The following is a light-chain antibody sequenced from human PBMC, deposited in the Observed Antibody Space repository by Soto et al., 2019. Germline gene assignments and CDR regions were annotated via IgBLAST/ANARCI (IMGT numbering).Light chain of an antibody. CDR3: CSYAGSYTFEV. J-gene: IGLJ1*01. Sequence: QSVLTQPRSVSGSPGQSVTISCTGTSSDVGGYNYVSWYQQHPGKAPKLMIYDVSKRPSGVPDRFSGSKSGNTASLTISGLQAEDEADYYCCSYAGSYTFEVFGTGTKSPS. CDR1: SSDVGGYNY. CDR2: DVS. V-gene: IGLV2-11*01.